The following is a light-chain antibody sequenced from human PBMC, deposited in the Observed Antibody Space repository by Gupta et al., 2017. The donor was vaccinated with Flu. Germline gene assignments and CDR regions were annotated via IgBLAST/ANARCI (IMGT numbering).Light chain of an antibody. CDR3: QSYDSTLTAWV. CDR1: SSNIGAGYD. J-gene: IGLJ3*02. V-gene: IGLV1-40*01. Sequence: QSVLTQPPSVSGAPGQRVTISCTGSSSNIGAGYDVHWYQQPPGAAPKLLIYRNTKRPSGVPDRFSGSKSGTSASLAITGLQAEDEADYYCQSYDSTLTAWVFGGGTKVTVL. CDR2: RNT.